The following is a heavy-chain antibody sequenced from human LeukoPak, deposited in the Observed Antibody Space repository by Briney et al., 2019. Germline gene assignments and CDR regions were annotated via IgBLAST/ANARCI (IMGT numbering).Heavy chain of an antibody. CDR2: INPSGGGT. CDR3: ATGDGSYVLGY. J-gene: IGHJ4*02. D-gene: IGHD1-26*01. Sequence: ASVKVSCKASGYTFTNYYMHWVRQAPGQGLEWMAIINPSGGGTSYAQKFQGRVTMTRDTSTSTAYMELSSLRSEDTAVYYCATGDGSYVLGYWGQGTLVTVSS. V-gene: IGHV1-46*01. CDR1: GYTFTNYY.